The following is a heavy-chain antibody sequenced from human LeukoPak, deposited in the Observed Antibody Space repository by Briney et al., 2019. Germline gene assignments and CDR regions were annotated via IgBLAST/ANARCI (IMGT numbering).Heavy chain of an antibody. D-gene: IGHD3-10*01. CDR2: VSAYNGNT. J-gene: IGHJ6*02. CDR3: ARANYYGSGSDDYYYYGMDV. V-gene: IGHV1-18*04. CDR1: GNTFSRYY. Sequence: ASVKVSCKASGNTFSRYYFHWVQQAPGQGLEWMGWVSAYNGNTNYAQKLQGRVTMTTDTSTTTAYMELRSLRSDDTAVYYCARANYYGSGSDDYYYYGMDVWGQGTTVTVSS.